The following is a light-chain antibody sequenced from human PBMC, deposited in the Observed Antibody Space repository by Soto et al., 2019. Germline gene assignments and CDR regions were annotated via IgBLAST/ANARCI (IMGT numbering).Light chain of an antibody. CDR3: QHYDNLPPT. Sequence: DIQMTQSPSSLSASVGDRVTITCQASQDISNYLNWYQQKPGKAPKLLIYDASNLETGVTSRFSGSGSGTDFTFTISSLQPEDMATYYCQHYDNLPPTCGPGTKVDIK. CDR2: DAS. J-gene: IGKJ3*01. CDR1: QDISNY. V-gene: IGKV1-33*01.